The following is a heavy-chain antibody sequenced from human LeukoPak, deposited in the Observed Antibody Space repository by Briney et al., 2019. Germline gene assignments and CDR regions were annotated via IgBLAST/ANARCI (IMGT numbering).Heavy chain of an antibody. CDR1: GFTFSSYS. D-gene: IGHD5-18*01. Sequence: GGSLRLSCAASGFTFSSYSMNRVRQAPGKGLEWVSSISSSSYIYYADSVKGRFTISRDNAKNSLYLQMNSLRAEDTAVYYCAAGIQLWFNYYGMDVWGQGTTATVSS. CDR3: AAGIQLWFNYYGMDV. V-gene: IGHV3-21*01. CDR2: ISSSSYI. J-gene: IGHJ6*02.